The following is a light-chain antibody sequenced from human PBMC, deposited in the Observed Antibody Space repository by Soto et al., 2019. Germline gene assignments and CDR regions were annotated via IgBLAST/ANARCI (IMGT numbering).Light chain of an antibody. CDR1: QSVSSD. Sequence: EIVMTQSPATLSVSTGERATLSCRASQSVSSDLAWYHQKPGQAPRLLIYGASTRATGIPARFSGSGSGTEFTLTINSLQSEDFAVYYCQQYNNWPRTFGQGAKADIK. J-gene: IGKJ1*01. CDR2: GAS. V-gene: IGKV3-15*01. CDR3: QQYNNWPRT.